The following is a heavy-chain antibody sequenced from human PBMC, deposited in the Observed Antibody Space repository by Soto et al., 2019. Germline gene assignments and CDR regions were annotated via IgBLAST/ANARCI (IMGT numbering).Heavy chain of an antibody. CDR1: GYSFSTYW. V-gene: IGHV5-51*01. CDR2: IYPGDSDT. CDR3: AGLDGPVEGVRNY. D-gene: IGHD3-10*01. Sequence: PGESLKISCKGFGYSFSTYWIGWVRQMPGKGLEWMGIIYPGDSDTRYSPSFQGQVTMSVDKSISTAYLQWSRLRASDTAMYFWAGLDGPVEGVRNYWGQGTLVTVSS. J-gene: IGHJ4*02.